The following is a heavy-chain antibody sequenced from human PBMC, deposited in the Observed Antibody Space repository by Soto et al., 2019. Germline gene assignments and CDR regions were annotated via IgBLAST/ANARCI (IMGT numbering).Heavy chain of an antibody. CDR1: GFAFSNYW. J-gene: IGHJ4*02. CDR3: GRDVHDAAAKY. D-gene: IGHD6-13*01. Sequence: EVQLVESGGGLVQPGGSLRLSCEASGFAFSNYWMHWARRSPGKGLEWVSRIKGDGSLTNYADSVKGRFSISRDNAKNTVYLQLTTLRAEDTAVYDCGRDVHDAAAKYWGRGTLVAVSS. CDR2: IKGDGSLT. V-gene: IGHV3-74*01.